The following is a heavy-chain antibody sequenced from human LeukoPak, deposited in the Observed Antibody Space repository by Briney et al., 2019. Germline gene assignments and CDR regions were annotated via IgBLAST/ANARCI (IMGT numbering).Heavy chain of an antibody. V-gene: IGHV4-38-2*01. J-gene: IGHJ5*02. Sequence: SETLSLTCAVSGYSISSGYYWGWIRQPPGKGLEWIGSIYHSGSTYYNPSLKSRVTISVDTSKNQFSLKLSSVTAADTAVYYCARQVRELNWFDPWGQGTLVTVSS. CDR3: ARQVRELNWFDP. CDR2: IYHSGST. D-gene: IGHD3-10*01. CDR1: GYSISSGYY.